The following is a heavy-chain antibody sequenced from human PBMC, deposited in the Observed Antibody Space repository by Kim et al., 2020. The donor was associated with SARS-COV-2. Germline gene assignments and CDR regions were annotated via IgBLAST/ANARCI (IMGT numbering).Heavy chain of an antibody. CDR2: IYPGDSDT. Sequence: GESLKISCKGSGYSFTSYWIGWVRQMPGKGLEWMGIIYPGDSDTRYSPSFQGQVTISADKSISTAYLQWSSLKASDTAMYYCARHSKYYYDSSPLAPFDYWGQGTLVTVSS. CDR3: ARHSKYYYDSSPLAPFDY. J-gene: IGHJ4*02. CDR1: GYSFTSYW. V-gene: IGHV5-51*01. D-gene: IGHD3-22*01.